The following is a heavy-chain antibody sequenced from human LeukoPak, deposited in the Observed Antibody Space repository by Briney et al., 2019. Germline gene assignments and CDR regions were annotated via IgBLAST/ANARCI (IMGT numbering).Heavy chain of an antibody. CDR3: AKEDSSWIYGMDV. D-gene: IGHD2-15*01. J-gene: IGHJ6*02. Sequence: PGGSLRLSCAASGFTLSSYSMSWVRQAPGKGLEWVSKISVSSENTYYADSVRGRFTISRDDSKNTLDLQMSSLRADDTAVYYCAKEDSSWIYGMDVWGQGTTVTVSS. CDR2: ISVSSENT. V-gene: IGHV3-23*01. CDR1: GFTLSSYS.